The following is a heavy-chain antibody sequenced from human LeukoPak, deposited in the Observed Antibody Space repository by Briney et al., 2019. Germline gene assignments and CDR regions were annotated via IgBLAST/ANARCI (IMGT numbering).Heavy chain of an antibody. D-gene: IGHD3-22*01. CDR2: ISYDGSNK. CDR1: GFTFSSYA. V-gene: IGHV3-30-3*01. Sequence: PGGSLRLSCAASGFTFSSYAMHWVRQAPGKGLEWVAVISYDGSNKYYADSVKGRFTISRDNAQNSLFLQMNNLRAEDTAVYFCARDIYHSSTYYYHDQWGQGTLVTVSS. CDR3: ARDIYHSSTYYYHDQ. J-gene: IGHJ4*02.